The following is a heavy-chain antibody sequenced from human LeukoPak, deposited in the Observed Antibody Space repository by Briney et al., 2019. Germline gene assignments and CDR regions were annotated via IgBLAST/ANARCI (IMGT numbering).Heavy chain of an antibody. D-gene: IGHD3-22*01. J-gene: IGHJ5*02. CDR1: GFTFNSYA. CDR3: ATNQRGVALYYDSSGAISDWFDP. Sequence: GGSLRLSCAASGFTFNSYAMSWVRQAPGKWLESVSAISATLVTSDYADSVRGRFNISRDNSNHTVYLQMNRLRGEDTAVYYCATNQRGVALYYDSSGAISDWFDPWAREPWSPYRQ. CDR2: ISATLVTS. V-gene: IGHV3-23*01.